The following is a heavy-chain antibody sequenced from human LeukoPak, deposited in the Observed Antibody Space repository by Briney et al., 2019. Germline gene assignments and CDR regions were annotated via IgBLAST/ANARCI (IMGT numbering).Heavy chain of an antibody. CDR2: ISSSGTYI. V-gene: IGHV3-21*04. Sequence: GKSLRLSCAASGFTFRSYSMNWVRQAPGKGLEWVSSISSSGTYINFADSVKGRFTISRDNAKNSLYLQMNSLRAEDTAVYYCAKDSNYYDSSGSHFDYXXXGTLVTVSS. J-gene: IGHJ4*02. CDR3: AKDSNYYDSSGSHFDY. D-gene: IGHD3-22*01. CDR1: GFTFRSYS.